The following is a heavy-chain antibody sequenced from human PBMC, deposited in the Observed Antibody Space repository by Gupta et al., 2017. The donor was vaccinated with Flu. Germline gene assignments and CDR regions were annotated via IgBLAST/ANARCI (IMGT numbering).Heavy chain of an antibody. Sequence: QPPGKALEWLARIDWDDDKFYSTSLKTRLTISKDTSKNQVVLTMTNMDPVDTATYYCARIKEDRSGWQTLDYWGQGILVTVSS. CDR2: IDWDDDK. D-gene: IGHD6-19*01. V-gene: IGHV2-70*04. J-gene: IGHJ4*02. CDR3: ARIKEDRSGWQTLDY.